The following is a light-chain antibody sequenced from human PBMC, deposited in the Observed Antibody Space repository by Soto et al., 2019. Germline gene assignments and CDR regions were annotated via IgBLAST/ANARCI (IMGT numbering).Light chain of an antibody. CDR1: QDISTF. CDR3: QQIYTIPLT. J-gene: IGKJ4*01. CDR2: DAS. V-gene: IGKV1-33*01. Sequence: DIQMTQSPSSLSASLGDRVTLTCQASQDISTFLNWYHQEPGKAPKLLISDASALETGVPSRFRGSGAGTDFTFTISSLQPEDFASYYCQQIYTIPLTFGGGTKV.